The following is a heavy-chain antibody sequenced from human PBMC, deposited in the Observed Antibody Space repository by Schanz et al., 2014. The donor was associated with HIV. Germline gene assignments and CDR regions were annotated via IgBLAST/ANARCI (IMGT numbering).Heavy chain of an antibody. J-gene: IGHJ3*02. Sequence: VQLVESGGGVVQPGRSLRLSCAASGFIFSSYGMHWVRQAPGKGLEWVSGITWNSGSKGYADSVKGRFTISRDNAKNFLYLQMNSLRAEDTALYYCAKDMGSGSYEAFDIWGQGTMVTVSS. V-gene: IGHV3-9*01. CDR3: AKDMGSGSYEAFDI. CDR2: ITWNSGSK. D-gene: IGHD1-26*01. CDR1: GFIFSSYG.